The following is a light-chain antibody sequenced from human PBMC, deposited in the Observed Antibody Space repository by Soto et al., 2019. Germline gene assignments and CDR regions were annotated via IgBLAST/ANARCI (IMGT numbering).Light chain of an antibody. CDR2: DAS. CDR1: QSVSNW. J-gene: IGKJ1*01. V-gene: IGKV1-5*01. Sequence: EIHMTQSPSTLSASVGYRFTITCRASQSVSNWLAWYQQKRGKAPELLIYDASSLKSGVPSRLSGSGSGTEFTLTISSLQPDDFATYYCQQYNNYSAFGQGTKVDI. CDR3: QQYNNYSA.